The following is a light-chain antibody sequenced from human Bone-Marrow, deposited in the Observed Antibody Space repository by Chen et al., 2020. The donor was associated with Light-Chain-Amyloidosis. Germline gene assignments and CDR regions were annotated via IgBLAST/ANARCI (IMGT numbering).Light chain of an antibody. Sequence: SYVLTQPSSVSVAPGQTATIACGGNNIGSTSVHWYQQTPGQAPLLVVYDDSARPSAIPERLSGSNSGNTATLTISRVEAGDEADYYCQVWDRSSDRPVFGGGTKLTVL. J-gene: IGLJ3*02. CDR3: QVWDRSSDRPV. CDR2: DDS. CDR1: NIGSTS. V-gene: IGLV3-21*02.